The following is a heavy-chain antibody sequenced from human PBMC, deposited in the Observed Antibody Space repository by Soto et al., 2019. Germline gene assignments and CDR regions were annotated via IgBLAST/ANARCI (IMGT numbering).Heavy chain of an antibody. D-gene: IGHD3-3*01. Sequence: PSETLSLTCTVSGGSISSGGYYWSWIRQHPGKGLEWIGYIYYSGSTYYNPSLKSRVTIPVDTSKNQFSLKLSSVTAADTAVYYCARDHSPIFGVAPGYFDYWGQGTLVTVSS. V-gene: IGHV4-31*02. CDR1: GGSISSGGYY. CDR2: IYYSGST. J-gene: IGHJ4*02. CDR3: ARDHSPIFGVAPGYFDY.